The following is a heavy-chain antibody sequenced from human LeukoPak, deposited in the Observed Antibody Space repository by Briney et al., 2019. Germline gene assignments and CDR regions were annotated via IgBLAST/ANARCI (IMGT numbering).Heavy chain of an antibody. Sequence: GGSLRLSCAASGFTFSTYAMNWVRQTPGKGLEWVAIISYDGSNRYYADSVKGRFTVSRDNSKNTLYLQMNSLRAEDTAVYYCARRTVTTIADYWGQGTLVTVSS. V-gene: IGHV3-30-3*01. CDR3: ARRTVTTIADY. CDR1: GFTFSTYA. J-gene: IGHJ4*02. D-gene: IGHD4-17*01. CDR2: ISYDGSNR.